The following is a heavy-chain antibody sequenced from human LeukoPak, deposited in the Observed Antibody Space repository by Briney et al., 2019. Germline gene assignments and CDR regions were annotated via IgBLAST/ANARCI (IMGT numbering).Heavy chain of an antibody. CDR3: ARSYCSSTSCYMVFHYYYMDV. J-gene: IGHJ6*03. D-gene: IGHD2-2*02. V-gene: IGHV1-8*01. CDR2: MNPNRGNT. Sequence: GASVKVSCKASGYTFTSYDINWVRQATGQGLEWMGWMNPNRGNTGYAQKFQGRVTMTRNTSISTAYMELSSLRSEDTAVYYCARSYCSSTSCYMVFHYYYMDVWGKGTTVTVSS. CDR1: GYTFTSYD.